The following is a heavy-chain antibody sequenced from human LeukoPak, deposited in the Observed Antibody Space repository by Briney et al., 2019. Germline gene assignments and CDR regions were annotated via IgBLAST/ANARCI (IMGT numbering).Heavy chain of an antibody. CDR1: GYSFTSYW. CDR3: ARLAYCGGDCYSLNYFDY. J-gene: IGHJ4*02. CDR2: IYPGDSDT. V-gene: IGHV5-51*01. D-gene: IGHD2-21*02. Sequence: GESLKISCKGFGYSFTSYWIGWVRQMPGKGLEWMGMIYPGDSDTRYSPSFQGQVTISADKSISTAYLQWSSLKASDTAMYYCARLAYCGGDCYSLNYFDYWGQGTLVTVSS.